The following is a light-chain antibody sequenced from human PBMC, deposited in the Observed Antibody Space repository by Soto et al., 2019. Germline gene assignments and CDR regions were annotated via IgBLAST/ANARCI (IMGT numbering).Light chain of an antibody. CDR1: ASDIGRYNY. Sequence: ALTQPPSASWSPGQSVTISCIGTASDIGRYNYVSWYQHHPGKAPKLIIYEVTKRPSGVPDRFSGSKSGNTASLTVSGLQADDEADYYCNSYVGSNNYVFGTGTKVTVL. CDR3: NSYVGSNNYV. V-gene: IGLV2-8*01. CDR2: EVT. J-gene: IGLJ1*01.